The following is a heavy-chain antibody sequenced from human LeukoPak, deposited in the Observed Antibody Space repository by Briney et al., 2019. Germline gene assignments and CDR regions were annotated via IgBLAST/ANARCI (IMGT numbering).Heavy chain of an antibody. D-gene: IGHD2-8*01. CDR3: ARDMLAVPSNWFDP. Sequence: ASVKVSCKASGYTFTSYYIHWVRQAPGQGLEWMGVIDPSGGGTSYAQKFQGRVTMTRDTSTSTVYMDLRSLRSEDTAVYFCARDMLAVPSNWFDPWGQGTLVTVSS. CDR2: IDPSGGGT. V-gene: IGHV1-46*01. J-gene: IGHJ5*02. CDR1: GYTFTSYY.